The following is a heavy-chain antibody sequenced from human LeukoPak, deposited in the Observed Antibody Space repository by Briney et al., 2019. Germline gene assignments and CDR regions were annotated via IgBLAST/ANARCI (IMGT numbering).Heavy chain of an antibody. CDR1: GGSISSHY. Sequence: SETLSLTCTVSGGSISSHYWSWIPQPPGKGLEWIGYIYYSGSTNYNPSLKSRVTISVDTSKNQFSLKLSSVTAADTAVYYCARGYGAAPSPADYWGQGTLVTVSS. V-gene: IGHV4-59*11. CDR3: ARGYGAAPSPADY. J-gene: IGHJ4*02. CDR2: IYYSGST. D-gene: IGHD4/OR15-4a*01.